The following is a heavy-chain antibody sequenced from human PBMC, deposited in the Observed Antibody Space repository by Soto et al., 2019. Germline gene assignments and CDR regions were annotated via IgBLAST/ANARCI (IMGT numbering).Heavy chain of an antibody. Sequence: GGSLRLSCAASGFTFSSYAMSWVRQAPGKGLEWVSAISGSGGSTYYADSVKGRFTISRDNSKNTLYLQMNSLRAEDTAVYYCAKDLRTSRYCSGGSCYAYNWFDPWGQGT. CDR2: ISGSGGST. J-gene: IGHJ5*02. CDR3: AKDLRTSRYCSGGSCYAYNWFDP. D-gene: IGHD2-15*01. CDR1: GFTFSSYA. V-gene: IGHV3-23*01.